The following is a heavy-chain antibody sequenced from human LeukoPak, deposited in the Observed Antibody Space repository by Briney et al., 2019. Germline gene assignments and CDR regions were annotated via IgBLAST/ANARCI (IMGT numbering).Heavy chain of an antibody. CDR1: NDSINNFY. J-gene: IGHJ4*02. Sequence: SETLSLTCNVSNDSINNFYWTWIRQPAGRGLEWIGTVSTSDTPHYNPSLKSRVAISIDKSENHFSLRLISVTAADTAVYFCAGDYSSLVMGHWGQGTPVTVSS. CDR3: AGDYSSLVMGH. CDR2: VSTSDTP. D-gene: IGHD4-17*01. V-gene: IGHV4-4*07.